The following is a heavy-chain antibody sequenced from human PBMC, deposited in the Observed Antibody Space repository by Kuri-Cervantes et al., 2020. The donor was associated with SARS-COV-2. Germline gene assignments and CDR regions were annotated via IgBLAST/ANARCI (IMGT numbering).Heavy chain of an antibody. CDR1: GFTFSSYS. D-gene: IGHD3-22*01. CDR2: ISSSSSSI. CDR3: AYDSSAFHFDY. J-gene: IGHJ4*02. Sequence: GGSLRLSCAASGFTFSSYSMNWVRQAPGKGLEWVSSISSSSSSIYYADSVKGRFTISRDNAKNSLYLQMNSLRAEDTAVYYCAYDSSAFHFDYWGQGTLVTVSS. V-gene: IGHV3-21*01.